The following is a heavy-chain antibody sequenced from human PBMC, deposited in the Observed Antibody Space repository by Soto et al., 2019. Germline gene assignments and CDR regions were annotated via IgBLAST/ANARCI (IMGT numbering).Heavy chain of an antibody. CDR1: GYTFTSYG. D-gene: IGHD3-22*01. Sequence: ASVKVSCKASGYTFTSYGISWVRQAPGQGLEWVGWISAYNGNTNYAQKLQGRVTMTTDTSTSTAYMELRSLRSDDTAVYYCARVAYYYDSSGYYSPAFDIWGQGTMVTVSS. CDR2: ISAYNGNT. V-gene: IGHV1-18*04. J-gene: IGHJ3*02. CDR3: ARVAYYYDSSGYYSPAFDI.